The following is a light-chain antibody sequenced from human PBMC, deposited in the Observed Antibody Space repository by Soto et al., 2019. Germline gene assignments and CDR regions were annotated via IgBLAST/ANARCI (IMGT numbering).Light chain of an antibody. CDR1: QSVSSSY. CDR2: GAS. V-gene: IGKV3-20*01. J-gene: IGKJ2*01. CDR3: QQDGNSPYT. Sequence: EIVLTQSPGTLSLSPGERATLSCRASQSVSSSYLAWYQQKPGQAPRLLIYGASSRATGIPDRFSGSGSGTDFPLTISRLEPEDFAMYFCQQDGNSPYTFGQGTKLEIK.